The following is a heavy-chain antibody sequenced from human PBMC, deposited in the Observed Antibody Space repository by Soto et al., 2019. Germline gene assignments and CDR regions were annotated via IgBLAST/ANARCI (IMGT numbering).Heavy chain of an antibody. V-gene: IGHV3-30*18. CDR2: ISYDGSNK. D-gene: IGHD3-9*01. CDR1: GFTFSSYG. CDR3: AKATPGPRYFDWFNYYYYGMDV. Sequence: HPVGSLRLSCAASGFTFSSYGMHWVRQAPGKGLEWVAVISYDGSNKYYADSVKGRFTISRDNSKNTLYLQMNSLRAEDTAVYYCAKATPGPRYFDWFNYYYYGMDVWGQGTTVTVSS. J-gene: IGHJ6*02.